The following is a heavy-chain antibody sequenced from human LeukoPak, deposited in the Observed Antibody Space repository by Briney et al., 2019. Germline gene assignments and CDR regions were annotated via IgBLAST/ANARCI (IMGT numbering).Heavy chain of an antibody. CDR3: ARAEVYYDFWSGYYREYYLDY. D-gene: IGHD3-3*01. J-gene: IGHJ4*02. CDR2: INPNSGGT. CDR1: GYTFTGYY. V-gene: IGHV1-2*06. Sequence: ASVKVSCKASGYTFTGYYMHWVRQAPGQGLEWMGRINPNSGGTNYAQKFQGRVTMTRDTSISTAYMELSRLRSDDTAVYYCARAEVYYDFWSGYYREYYLDYWGQGTLVTVSS.